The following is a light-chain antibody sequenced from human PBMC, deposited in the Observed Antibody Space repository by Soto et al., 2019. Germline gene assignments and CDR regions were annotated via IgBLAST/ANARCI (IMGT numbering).Light chain of an antibody. Sequence: DIQMTQSPSSLSASVGDRVTITCRASQSISSYLNWYQQKPGKAPKLLIYAASSLQGGVPSRFSGSGSGTEFTLTISSLQPDDFATYYCQQYNSYPSTFGQGTRLEIK. V-gene: IGKV1-39*01. CDR1: QSISSY. CDR3: QQYNSYPST. CDR2: AAS. J-gene: IGKJ5*01.